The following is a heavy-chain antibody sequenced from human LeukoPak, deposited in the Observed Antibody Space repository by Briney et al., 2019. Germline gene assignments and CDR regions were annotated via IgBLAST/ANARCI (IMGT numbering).Heavy chain of an antibody. CDR2: IKQDGSER. J-gene: IGHJ6*02. V-gene: IGHV3-7*03. CDR3: AKAIQGRTWYYYYGMDV. CDR1: GFTFSSYW. Sequence: GGSLRLSCAASGFTFSSYWMSWVRQAPGKGLEWVANIKQDGSERYYVDSVKGRFTISRDNAKNSLYLQMNSLRAEDTALYYCAKAIQGRTWYYYYGMDVWGQGTTVTVSS. D-gene: IGHD3-16*01.